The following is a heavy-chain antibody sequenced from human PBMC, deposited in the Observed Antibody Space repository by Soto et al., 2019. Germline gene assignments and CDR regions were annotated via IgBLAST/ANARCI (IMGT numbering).Heavy chain of an antibody. D-gene: IGHD1-26*01. J-gene: IGHJ4*02. CDR3: AKDWGPSGSYFSY. V-gene: IGHV3-30*18. Sequence: AGGSLRLSCAASGFTFSSYGMHWVRQAPGKGLEWVAVISYDGSNKYYADSVKGRFTISRDNSKNTLYLQMNSLRAEDTAVYYCAKDWGPSGSYFSYWGQGTLVTVSS. CDR2: ISYDGSNK. CDR1: GFTFSSYG.